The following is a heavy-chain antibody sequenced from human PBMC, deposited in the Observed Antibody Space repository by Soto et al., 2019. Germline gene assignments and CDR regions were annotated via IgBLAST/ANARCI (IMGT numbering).Heavy chain of an antibody. J-gene: IGHJ6*02. D-gene: IGHD3-16*01. V-gene: IGHV1-69*12. CDR1: GGTFSSYA. CDR2: IIPIFGTA. Sequence: QVQLVQSGAEVKKPGSSVKVSCKASGGTFSSYAISWVRQAPGQGLEWMGGIIPIFGTANYAQKFQGRVTITADESTSPAYMELSSLRSEDTAVYYCAAPPGGLYYYGMDVWGQGTTVTVSS. CDR3: AAPPGGLYYYGMDV.